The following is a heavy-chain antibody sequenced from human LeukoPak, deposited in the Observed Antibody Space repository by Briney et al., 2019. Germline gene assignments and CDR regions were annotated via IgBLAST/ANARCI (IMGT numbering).Heavy chain of an antibody. CDR1: GFTFTNHA. CDR3: ASRTWICAGYYAFDI. CDR2: GGSAGGT. Sequence: HSGGSLRLSCAASGFTFTNHAVSWVRQAPGKGLEWVSAGGSAGGTYYADSVKGRFTISRDNSENTLSLQMNRLRVEDTAVYYCASRTWICAGYYAFDIWGQGTMVSVSS. V-gene: IGHV3-23*01. D-gene: IGHD2-21*01. J-gene: IGHJ3*02.